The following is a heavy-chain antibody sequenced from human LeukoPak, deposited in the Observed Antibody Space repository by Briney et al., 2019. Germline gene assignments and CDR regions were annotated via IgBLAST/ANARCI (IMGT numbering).Heavy chain of an antibody. CDR3: ARVPLRYYDSSGYYGPIDY. D-gene: IGHD3-22*01. Sequence: GGSLRLSCAASGVTFSSYAMHWVRQAPGRGLEWVAVISYDGSNKYYADSVKGRFTISRDNSKNTLYLQMNSLRAEDTAVYYCARVPLRYYDSSGYYGPIDYWGQGTLVTVSS. CDR1: GVTFSSYA. J-gene: IGHJ4*02. V-gene: IGHV3-30-3*01. CDR2: ISYDGSNK.